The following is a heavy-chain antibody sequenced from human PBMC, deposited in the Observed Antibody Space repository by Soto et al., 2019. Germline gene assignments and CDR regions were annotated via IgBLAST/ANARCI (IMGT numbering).Heavy chain of an antibody. CDR1: GFSLSTSGVG. CDR3: AHVYYDILTGYPLFDY. V-gene: IGHV2-5*02. J-gene: IGHJ4*02. D-gene: IGHD3-9*01. Sequence: SGPTLVNPTQTLTLTCTFSGFSLSTSGVGVGWIRQPQGKALEWLALIYWDDDKRYSPPLKSRLTITKDTSKNQVVLTMTNMDPVDTATYYCAHVYYDILTGYPLFDYWGQGTLVTVSS. CDR2: IYWDDDK.